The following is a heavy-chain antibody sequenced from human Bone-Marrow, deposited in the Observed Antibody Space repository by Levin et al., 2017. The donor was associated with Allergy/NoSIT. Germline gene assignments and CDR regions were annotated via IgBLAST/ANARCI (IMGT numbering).Heavy chain of an antibody. V-gene: IGHV3-15*01. CDR3: TSGAFDFWSGYYSFDY. J-gene: IGHJ4*01. CDR1: GLTFTNAW. Sequence: GGSLRLSCAASGLTFTNAWMNWVRQAPGKGLEWVGLIKTNADGGTIDYAAPVKGRFTISRDDSNNTLYLHMNSLKTEDTAVYYCTSGAFDFWSGYYSFDYWGQGTLVTVSS. D-gene: IGHD3-3*01. CDR2: IKTNADGGTI.